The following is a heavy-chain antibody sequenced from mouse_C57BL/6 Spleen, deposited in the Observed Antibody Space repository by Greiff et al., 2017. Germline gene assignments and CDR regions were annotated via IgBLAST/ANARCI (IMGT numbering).Heavy chain of an antibody. CDR1: GYTFTSYW. CDR2: IEPSDSYS. V-gene: IGHV1-59*01. D-gene: IGHD1-3*01. J-gene: IGHJ2*01. Sequence: QVQLQQPGAELVRPGTSVKLSCKASGYTFTSYWLNWVKPRPGQGLEWIGVIEPSDSYSNYNQKFNGKAPLTVDTSSSTAYMQLSSLTSEDSGVYYCARSSCDYWGKGTTLTVSS. CDR3: ARSSCDY.